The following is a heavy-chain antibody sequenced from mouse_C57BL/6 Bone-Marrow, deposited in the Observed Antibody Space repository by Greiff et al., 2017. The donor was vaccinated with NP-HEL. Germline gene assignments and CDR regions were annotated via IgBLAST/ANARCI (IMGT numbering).Heavy chain of an antibody. CDR1: GYTFTSYG. Sequence: QVHVKQSGAELARPGASVKLSCKASGYTFTSYGISWVKQRTGQGLEWIGEIYPRSGNTYYNEKFKGKATLTADKSSSTAYMELRSLTSEDSAVYFCAREPHYYGSPLWYFDVWGTGTTVTVSS. CDR3: AREPHYYGSPLWYFDV. D-gene: IGHD1-1*01. CDR2: IYPRSGNT. J-gene: IGHJ1*03. V-gene: IGHV1-81*01.